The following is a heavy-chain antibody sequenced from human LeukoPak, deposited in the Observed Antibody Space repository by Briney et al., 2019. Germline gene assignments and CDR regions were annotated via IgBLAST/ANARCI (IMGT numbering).Heavy chain of an antibody. J-gene: IGHJ6*03. D-gene: IGHD2-2*01. CDR1: GYTFTSYY. V-gene: IGHV1-46*01. CDR3: ARDLGYCSSTSCYHYYYYYYMDV. CDR2: INPSGGST. Sequence: ASVKVSCKASGYTFTSYYMHWVRQAPGQGLEWMGIINPSGGSTSYAQKFQGRVTMTRDMSTSTVYMELSSLRSEDTAVYYCARDLGYCSSTSCYHYYYYYYMDVWGKGTTVTVSS.